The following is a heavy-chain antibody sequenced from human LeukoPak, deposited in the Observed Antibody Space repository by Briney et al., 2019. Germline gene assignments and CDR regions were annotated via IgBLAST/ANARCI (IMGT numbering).Heavy chain of an antibody. D-gene: IGHD5-12*01. CDR1: GYIFTNYW. CDR3: ARHRYSGSDTQGFDY. V-gene: IGHV5-51*01. J-gene: IGHJ4*02. Sequence: GESLRISCKGSGYIFTNYWIAWVRQMPGKGLEWMGIVYPTNSETRYSPSFQGQVTISADKSSSTGYLQWSSLKASDTAMYYCARHRYSGSDTQGFDYWGQGTRVTVSS. CDR2: VYPTNSET.